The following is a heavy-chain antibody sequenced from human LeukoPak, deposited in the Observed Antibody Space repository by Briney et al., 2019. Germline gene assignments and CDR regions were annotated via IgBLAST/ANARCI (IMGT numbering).Heavy chain of an antibody. D-gene: IGHD1-26*01. J-gene: IGHJ3*02. CDR1: GYTFTSYD. CDR3: ARVVMGAKDAFDI. CDR2: MNPNSGNT. V-gene: IGHV1-8*03. Sequence: SVKVSCKASGYTFTSYDINWVRQATGQGLEWVGWMNPNSGNTGYAQKFQGRVTITRNTSISTAYMELSSLRSEDTAVYYCARVVMGAKDAFDIWGQGTMVTVSS.